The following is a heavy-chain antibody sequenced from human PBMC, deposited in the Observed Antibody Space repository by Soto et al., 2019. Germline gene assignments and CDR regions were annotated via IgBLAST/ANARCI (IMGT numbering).Heavy chain of an antibody. J-gene: IGHJ5*02. D-gene: IGHD6-13*01. Sequence: QVQLVESGGGVVQPGRSLRLSCAASGFTFSSYGMHWVRQAPGKGLEWVAVIWYDGSNKYYADSVKGRFTISRDNSKNPLYLQMNSLRAEDTAVYYCARPTWEQQLEPWLDPWGQGTLVTVSS. CDR1: GFTFSSYG. CDR3: ARPTWEQQLEPWLDP. V-gene: IGHV3-33*01. CDR2: IWYDGSNK.